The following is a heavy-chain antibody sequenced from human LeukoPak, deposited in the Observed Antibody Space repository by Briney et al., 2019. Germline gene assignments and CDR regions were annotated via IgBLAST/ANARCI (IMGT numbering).Heavy chain of an antibody. CDR1: GFTFSSYA. D-gene: IGHD6-13*01. V-gene: IGHV3-30-3*01. CDR3: AKDARDDGYSSSWFFDY. Sequence: GGSLRLSCAASGFTFSSYAMHWVRQAPGKGLEWVAVISYDGSNKYYADSVKGRFTISRDNSKNTLYLQMNSLRAEDTAVYYCAKDARDDGYSSSWFFDYWGQGTLVTVSS. CDR2: ISYDGSNK. J-gene: IGHJ4*02.